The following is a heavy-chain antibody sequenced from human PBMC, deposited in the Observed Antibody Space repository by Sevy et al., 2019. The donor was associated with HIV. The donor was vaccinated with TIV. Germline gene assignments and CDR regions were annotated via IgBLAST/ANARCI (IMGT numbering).Heavy chain of an antibody. CDR2: INHSGST. D-gene: IGHD3-22*01. CDR3: ARGTGDSSGYYFFDY. Sequence: SETLSLTCAVYGGSFSGYYWSWIRQPPGKGLEWIGEINHSGSTNYNPSLKSRVTISVDTSKNQFSLKLSSVTAADTAVYYSARGTGDSSGYYFFDYWGQGTLVTLSS. J-gene: IGHJ4*02. CDR1: GGSFSGYY. V-gene: IGHV4-34*01.